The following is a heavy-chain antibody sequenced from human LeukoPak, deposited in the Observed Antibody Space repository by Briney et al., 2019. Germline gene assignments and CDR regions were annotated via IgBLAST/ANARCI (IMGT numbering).Heavy chain of an antibody. CDR3: AGDGVGVLPGDAFDI. D-gene: IGHD1-26*01. Sequence: GRSLRLSCAASGFTFSSYCMHWVRQAPGKGLEWVAVIWYDGSNKYYADSVKGRFTMSRDNSKNTLYLQMNSLRAEDTAVYYCAGDGVGVLPGDAFDIWSQGTMVTVSS. CDR1: GFTFSSYC. V-gene: IGHV3-33*01. J-gene: IGHJ3*02. CDR2: IWYDGSNK.